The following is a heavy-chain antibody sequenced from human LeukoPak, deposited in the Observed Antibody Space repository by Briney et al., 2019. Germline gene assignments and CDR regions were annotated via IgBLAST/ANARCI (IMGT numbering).Heavy chain of an antibody. CDR1: GYTFTSYY. J-gene: IGHJ4*02. Sequence: ASVKVSCKASGYTFTSYYMHWVRQAPGQGLEWMGIINPSGGSTSYAQKFQGRVTMTRDTSISTAYMELSRLRSDDTAVYYCARVGIAVEPPVDYWGQGTLVTVSS. CDR3: ARVGIAVEPPVDY. V-gene: IGHV1-46*01. D-gene: IGHD6-19*01. CDR2: INPSGGST.